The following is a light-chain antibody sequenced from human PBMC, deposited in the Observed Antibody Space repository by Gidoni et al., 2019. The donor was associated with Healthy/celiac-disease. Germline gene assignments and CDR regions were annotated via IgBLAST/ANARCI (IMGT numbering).Light chain of an antibody. V-gene: IGKV3-11*01. CDR3: QQRSNWPVT. Sequence: IVLTQSPATLSLSPGEGATLSCRASQSVSSYLAWYQQKPGQAPRLLIYDASNRATGIPARFSGSGSGTEFTLTISSLEPEDFAVYYCQQRSNWPVTFGQGTKLEIK. CDR2: DAS. J-gene: IGKJ2*01. CDR1: QSVSSY.